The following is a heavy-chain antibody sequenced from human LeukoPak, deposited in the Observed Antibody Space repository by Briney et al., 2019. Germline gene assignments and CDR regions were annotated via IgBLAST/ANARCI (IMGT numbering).Heavy chain of an antibody. D-gene: IGHD6-6*01. CDR3: ARDWDSAARPDY. Sequence: GRSLRLSCAASGFTFSNYGMHWVRQAPGKGLEWVAVISYDGTNQYYAGSVKGRFTISRDNSKNTLYLHMNNLRREDTAVYYCARDWDSAARPDYWGQGTLVTVSS. J-gene: IGHJ4*02. V-gene: IGHV3-30*03. CDR2: ISYDGTNQ. CDR1: GFTFSNYG.